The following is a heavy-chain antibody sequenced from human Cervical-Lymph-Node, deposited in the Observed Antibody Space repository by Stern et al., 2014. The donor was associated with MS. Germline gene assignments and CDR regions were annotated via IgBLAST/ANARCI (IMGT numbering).Heavy chain of an antibody. CDR1: GNILTRYY. CDR2: INPRDATT. V-gene: IGHV1-46*04. CDR3: VREGESLKNFDF. Sequence: VQMVESGAEVKEPGASVKLSCKPSGNILTRYYMHWVRQAPGQGLEWVALINPRDATTDYAQKWRGRVTMTRDTSTSTVYMELTSLRSEDTAVYYCVREGESLKNFDFWGQGTLVTVSS. J-gene: IGHJ4*02.